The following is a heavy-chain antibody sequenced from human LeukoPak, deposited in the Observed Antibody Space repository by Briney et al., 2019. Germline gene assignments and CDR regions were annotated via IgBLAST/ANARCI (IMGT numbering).Heavy chain of an antibody. CDR2: INTNTGNP. Sequence: ASVKVSCKASGYTFTSYAMNWVRQAPGQGLEWMGWINTNTGNPTYAQGFTGRFVFSLDTSVSTAYLQISSLKAEDTAVYYCARGWGFGIAAAGYFDYWGQGTLVTVSS. D-gene: IGHD6-13*01. CDR3: ARGWGFGIAAAGYFDY. CDR1: GYTFTSYA. V-gene: IGHV7-4-1*02. J-gene: IGHJ4*02.